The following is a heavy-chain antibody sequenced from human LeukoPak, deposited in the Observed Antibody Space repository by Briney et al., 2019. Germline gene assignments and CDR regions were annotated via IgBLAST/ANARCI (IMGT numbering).Heavy chain of an antibody. Sequence: SQTLSLTCAISGDSVSSNSAAWNWIRRSPSRGLEWLGRTYYRSKWYNDYAVSVKSRITINPDTSKDQFSLQLNSVTPEDTAVYYCSGWSGELDPYFDFWGQGTLVTVSS. CDR2: TYYRSKWYN. CDR3: SGWSGELDPYFDF. D-gene: IGHD3-10*01. J-gene: IGHJ4*02. V-gene: IGHV6-1*01. CDR1: GDSVSSNSAA.